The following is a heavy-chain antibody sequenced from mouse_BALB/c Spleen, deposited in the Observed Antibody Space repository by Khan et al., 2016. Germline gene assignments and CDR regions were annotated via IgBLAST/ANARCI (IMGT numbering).Heavy chain of an antibody. V-gene: IGHV1-4*01. J-gene: IGHJ2*01. CDR1: GYTFTSYT. CDR2: INPSSDYT. Sequence: QVQLQQSGAELARPGASVKMSCKAAGYTFTSYTMFWVKQRPGQGLEWIGYINPSSDYTDYNQKFKDKATLTADKSSSTAYMQLNSLTSEDSAVYYCARAGWLLGYFDYWGQGTTLTVSS. D-gene: IGHD2-3*01. CDR3: ARAGWLLGYFDY.